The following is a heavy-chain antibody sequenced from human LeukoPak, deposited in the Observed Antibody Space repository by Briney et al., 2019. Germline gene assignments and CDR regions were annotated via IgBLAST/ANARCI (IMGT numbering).Heavy chain of an antibody. CDR2: INWNGGST. Sequence: PGGSLRLSCAASGFTFDDYGMSWVRQAPGKGLGWVSGINWNGGSTDYADSVKGRFTISRDNAKNSLYLQMNSLRAEDTALYYCARRVKYYYDSSGYYYGRKDYYYYMDVWGKGTTVTVSS. CDR3: ARRVKYYYDSSGYYYGRKDYYYYMDV. D-gene: IGHD3-22*01. V-gene: IGHV3-20*04. CDR1: GFTFDDYG. J-gene: IGHJ6*03.